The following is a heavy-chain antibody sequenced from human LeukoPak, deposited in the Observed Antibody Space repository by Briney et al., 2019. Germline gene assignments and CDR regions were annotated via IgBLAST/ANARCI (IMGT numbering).Heavy chain of an antibody. CDR2: IYYSGST. J-gene: IGHJ4*02. V-gene: IGHV4-59*01. CDR1: GGSISSYY. D-gene: IGHD3-16*01. Sequence: SETPSLTCSVSGGSISSYYWSWIRQPPGKGLEWIGYIYYSGSTNYNPSLKSRVTISVDTSKNQFSLKLSSVTAADTAVYYCARMSYEYVWGGFDYWGQGTLVTVSP. CDR3: ARMSYEYVWGGFDY.